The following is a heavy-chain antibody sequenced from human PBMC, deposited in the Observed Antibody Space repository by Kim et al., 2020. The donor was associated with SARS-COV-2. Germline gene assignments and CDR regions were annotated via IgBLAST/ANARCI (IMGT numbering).Heavy chain of an antibody. Sequence: GGSLRLSCAASGFTFSSYAMSWVRQAPGKGLEWVSAISGSGGSTYYADSVKGRFTISRDNSKNTLYLQMNSLRAEDTAVYYCAKVPLASAAGILAYWYFDLWGRGTLVTVSS. V-gene: IGHV3-23*01. CDR3: AKVPLASAAGILAYWYFDL. CDR1: GFTFSSYA. J-gene: IGHJ2*01. CDR2: ISGSGGST. D-gene: IGHD6-13*01.